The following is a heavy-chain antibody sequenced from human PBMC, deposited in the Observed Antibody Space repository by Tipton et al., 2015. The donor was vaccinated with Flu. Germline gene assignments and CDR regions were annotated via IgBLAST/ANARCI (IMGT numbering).Heavy chain of an antibody. Sequence: TLSLTCTVSGDSMISFYWSWIRQPAGKGLEWIGRMYASGSTKYNPSLKSRVTMSVDTSKNQLSLKLTSVTAADTAVYYCARGSGSGTEMIFDFWGQGTLVTVSS. J-gene: IGHJ4*02. CDR3: ARGSGSGTEMIFDF. D-gene: IGHD3-10*01. V-gene: IGHV4-4*07. CDR2: MYASGST. CDR1: GDSMISFY.